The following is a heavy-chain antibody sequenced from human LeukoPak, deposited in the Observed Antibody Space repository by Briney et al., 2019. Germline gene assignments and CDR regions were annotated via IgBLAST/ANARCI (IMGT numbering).Heavy chain of an antibody. Sequence: ASVKVSCKASGYTFTGYYIHWVRQAPGQGLEWMGWINPNSGGTNYAQKFQGRVTMTRDTSISTAYMELSRLRSDDTAVYYCSLAVAGTFADYWGQGTLVTVSP. J-gene: IGHJ4*02. CDR2: INPNSGGT. V-gene: IGHV1-2*02. D-gene: IGHD6-19*01. CDR1: GYTFTGYY. CDR3: SLAVAGTFADY.